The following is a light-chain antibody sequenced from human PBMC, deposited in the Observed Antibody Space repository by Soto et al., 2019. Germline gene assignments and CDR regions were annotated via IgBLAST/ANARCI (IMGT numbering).Light chain of an antibody. J-gene: IGKJ2*01. CDR3: QHYGNSPRVIYT. V-gene: IGKV3-20*01. CDR2: GAS. CDR1: QSVSSSY. Sequence: EIVLTQSPGTLSLSPGERATLSCRASQSVSSSYLAWYQQKPGQAPRLLIYGASSRATGIPDRFSGSGSGTDFTLTISRLEPEDFAVYYCQHYGNSPRVIYTFGQGTKLEIK.